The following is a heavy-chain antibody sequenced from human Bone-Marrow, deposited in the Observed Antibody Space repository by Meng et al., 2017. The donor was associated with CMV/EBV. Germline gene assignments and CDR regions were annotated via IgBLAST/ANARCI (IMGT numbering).Heavy chain of an antibody. D-gene: IGHD2-2*02. CDR3: ARDLDCSSTSCYTRSATDI. CDR1: GFTFSSYW. V-gene: IGHV3-7*01. Sequence: GGSLRLSCAASGFTFSSYWMSWVRQAPGKGLEWVANIKQDGSEKYYVDSVKGRFTISRDNAKNSLYLQMNSLRAEDTAVYYCARDLDCSSTSCYTRSATDIWGQGTRVTGSS. CDR2: IKQDGSEK. J-gene: IGHJ3*02.